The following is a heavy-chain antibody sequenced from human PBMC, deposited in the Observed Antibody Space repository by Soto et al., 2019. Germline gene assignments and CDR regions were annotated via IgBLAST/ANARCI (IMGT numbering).Heavy chain of an antibody. CDR2: ISRGSDYI. CDR3: AKDSGCVDDACAYDP. CDR1: GFTFSGYT. Sequence: EVQLVESGGSLVKPGGSLRLTCAASGFTFSGYTMNWVRQAPGKGLEWVSSISRGSDYIFYADSVKGRFTISRENARNTLYLQMSSLRAEDTAVYYCAKDSGCVDDACAYDPWGQGTLVTVSS. V-gene: IGHV3-21*01. J-gene: IGHJ5*02. D-gene: IGHD2-21*02.